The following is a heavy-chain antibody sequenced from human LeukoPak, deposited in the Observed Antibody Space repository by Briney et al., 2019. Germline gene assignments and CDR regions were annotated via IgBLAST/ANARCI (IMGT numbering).Heavy chain of an antibody. V-gene: IGHV3-74*03. Sequence: PGGSLRLSCAASGFAFSSYWMHWVRQAPGKGLVWVSRINKDETSTMYADSVKGRFTISRDNSKNTLYLQMNSLRAEDTAVYYCARDWYCSSTSCYRVGLDYWGQGTLVTVSA. CDR3: ARDWYCSSTSCYRVGLDY. CDR2: INKDETST. CDR1: GFAFSSYW. D-gene: IGHD2-2*01. J-gene: IGHJ4*02.